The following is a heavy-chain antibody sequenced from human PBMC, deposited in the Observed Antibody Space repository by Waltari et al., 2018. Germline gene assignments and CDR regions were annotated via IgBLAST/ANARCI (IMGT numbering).Heavy chain of an antibody. Sequence: EGQLVESGGGLVQPGGSLRLSGAASGFPFRSYEMNWVRQAPGKGLEWISYITSSGSTIYYADSVKGRFTISRDNAKNSLYLQMNSLRAEDTAVYFCARDSEYYYGMDVWGQGTTVLVSS. CDR3: ARDSEYYYGMDV. J-gene: IGHJ6*02. D-gene: IGHD3-10*01. V-gene: IGHV3-48*03. CDR1: GFPFRSYE. CDR2: ITSSGSTI.